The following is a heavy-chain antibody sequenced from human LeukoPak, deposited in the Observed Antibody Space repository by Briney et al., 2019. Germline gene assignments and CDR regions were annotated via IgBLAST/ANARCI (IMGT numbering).Heavy chain of an antibody. CDR2: ISGSGDST. J-gene: IGHJ2*01. CDR3: AKDRDSSGGFLRRQCWYFDL. CDR1: GFTESSNH. V-gene: IGHV3-23*01. D-gene: IGHD6-19*01. Sequence: GGSLRLSCSASGFTESSNHMRWPPDAPGEALECVSDISGSGDSTYYAASVKGRFTISRDNSKNTLYLQMNSLSAEDPAVYYCAKDRDSSGGFLRRQCWYFDLWGRGALVTVSS.